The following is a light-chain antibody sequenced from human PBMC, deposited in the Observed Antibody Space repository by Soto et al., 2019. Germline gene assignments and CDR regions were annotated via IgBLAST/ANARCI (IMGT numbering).Light chain of an antibody. CDR3: QHYSNWLWT. Sequence: EIVMTQSPSTLSVSPGERATLSCRASQSVSSKLAWYQQKPGQGPRLLIYGASTRATGIPARFSGSGSGTEFTLTISILQSEDFAVYYYQHYSNWLWTFGQGTKVEIK. CDR2: GAS. CDR1: QSVSSK. V-gene: IGKV3-15*01. J-gene: IGKJ1*01.